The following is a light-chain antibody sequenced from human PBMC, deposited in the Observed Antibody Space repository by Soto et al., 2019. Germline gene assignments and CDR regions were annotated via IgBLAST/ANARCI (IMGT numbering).Light chain of an antibody. CDR1: QSVSSSY. J-gene: IGKJ3*01. V-gene: IGKV3-20*01. CDR3: QQYGCSPPFT. Sequence: EIVLTQSPGTLSLSPGERATLSCRASQSVSSSYLAWYQQKPGQAPRLLIYGASSRATGIPDRFSGSGSGTDFTLTISRLEPEDFAVYYCQQYGCSPPFTFGPGTKVDIK. CDR2: GAS.